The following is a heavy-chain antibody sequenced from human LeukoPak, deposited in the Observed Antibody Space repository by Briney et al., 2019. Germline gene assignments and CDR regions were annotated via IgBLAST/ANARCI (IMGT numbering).Heavy chain of an antibody. V-gene: IGHV1-18*01. CDR1: GYTFSNYG. CDR2: ISAFNGNT. CDR3: ARDCSSTSCYLDY. Sequence: ASMKVSCKTSGYTFSNYGISWVRQAPGRGLEWVGWISAFNGNTNYAPKLQDRVTLTTDTSTSTAYMELRSLRSDDTAVYYCARDCSSTSCYLDYWGQGTLVTVSS. D-gene: IGHD2-2*01. J-gene: IGHJ4*02.